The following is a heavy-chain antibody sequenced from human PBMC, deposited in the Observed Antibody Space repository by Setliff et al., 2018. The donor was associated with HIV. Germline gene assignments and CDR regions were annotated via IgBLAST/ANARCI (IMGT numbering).Heavy chain of an antibody. Sequence: SVKVSCKASGYTFSNYGINWLRQGPGLGLEWMGWISGYNGNTNYAQKFQDRVTLTTDTSTSTVYMEVWRLRSDDTAVYYCAREGVVGDDDEWFYFDHWGQGTPVTVSS. D-gene: IGHD3-9*01. J-gene: IGHJ4*02. CDR3: AREGVVGDDDEWFYFDH. CDR2: ISGYNGNT. CDR1: GYTFSNYG. V-gene: IGHV1-18*01.